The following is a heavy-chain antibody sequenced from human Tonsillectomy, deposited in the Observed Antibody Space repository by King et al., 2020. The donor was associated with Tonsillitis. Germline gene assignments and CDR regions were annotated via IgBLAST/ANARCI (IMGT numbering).Heavy chain of an antibody. CDR1: GFTFSDYY. CDR3: VRETRIGEGDF. V-gene: IGHV3-11*06. CDR2: ISTSSTYT. Sequence: VQLVESGGGLVKPGGSLRLSCAVSGFTFSDYYMNWIRQAPGKGLEWISYISTSSTYTNYADSVKGRFTISRDNAKNSLYLQMNSLRAEDTAVYYCVRETRIGEGDFWGQGTLVTVSS. J-gene: IGHJ4*02. D-gene: IGHD3-10*01.